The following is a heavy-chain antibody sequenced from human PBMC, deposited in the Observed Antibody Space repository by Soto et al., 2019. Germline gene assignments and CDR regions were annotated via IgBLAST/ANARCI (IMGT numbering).Heavy chain of an antibody. J-gene: IGHJ4*02. CDR1: RFTFSAYA. Sequence: EEQLLESGGGLVQPGGSLRLSCAASRFTFSAYAMSWVRQAPGKGLEWVSTISSTTNYIYYGDSMKGRFTISRDNAKNSLYLEMNSLRAEDTAVYYCARESEDLTSNFDYWGQGTLVTVSS. CDR2: ISSTTNYI. CDR3: ARESEDLTSNFDY. V-gene: IGHV3-21*06.